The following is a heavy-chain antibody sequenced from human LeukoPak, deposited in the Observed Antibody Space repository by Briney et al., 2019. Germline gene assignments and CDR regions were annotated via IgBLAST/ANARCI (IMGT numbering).Heavy chain of an antibody. CDR3: ARVKVAGSYFDY. J-gene: IGHJ4*02. CDR1: GFSISSGVYS. D-gene: IGHD6-19*01. V-gene: IGHV4-30-2*01. CDR2: INYSGRT. Sequence: SQTLSLTCAVSGFSISSGVYSWIWIRQPPGKGLEWIAYINYSGRTNYNPSLKSRVTISVDTSKNQFSLKLSSVTAADTAVYYCARVKVAGSYFDYWGQGTLVTVSS.